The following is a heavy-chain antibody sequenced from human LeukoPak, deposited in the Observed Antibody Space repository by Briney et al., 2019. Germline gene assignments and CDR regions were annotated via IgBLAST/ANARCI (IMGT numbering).Heavy chain of an antibody. D-gene: IGHD6-19*01. Sequence: PSETLSLTCAVYGGSFSGYYWTWLRQPPGKGLEWIGEINHSGTTNYNPSLKSRVTISVDTSNNQFSLKLSSVTAADTAVYYCARGWDSVAGPSPDAFDIWGQGTMVTVPS. J-gene: IGHJ3*02. V-gene: IGHV4-34*01. CDR3: ARGWDSVAGPSPDAFDI. CDR2: INHSGTT. CDR1: GGSFSGYY.